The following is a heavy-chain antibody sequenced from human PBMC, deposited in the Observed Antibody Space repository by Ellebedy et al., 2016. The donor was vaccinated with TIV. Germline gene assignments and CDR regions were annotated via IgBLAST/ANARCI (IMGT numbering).Heavy chain of an antibody. V-gene: IGHV1-69*13. CDR1: RGTFNSYA. D-gene: IGHD5-24*01. Sequence: AASVKVSCKASRGTFNSYAISWVRPAPGQGLEWMGVIVPIYGTVNYAQKFQGRLTITADESTRTASMELSSLTSDDTAIYYCARIRDGYNHYYYYGLDVWGQGTTVTVSS. CDR3: ARIRDGYNHYYYYGLDV. J-gene: IGHJ6*02. CDR2: IVPIYGTV.